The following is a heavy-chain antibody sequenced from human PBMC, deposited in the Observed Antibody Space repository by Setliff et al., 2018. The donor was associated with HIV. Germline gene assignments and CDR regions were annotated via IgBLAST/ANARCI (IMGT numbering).Heavy chain of an antibody. CDR2: IIPSYGTA. V-gene: IGHV1-69*05. D-gene: IGHD7-27*01. CDR3: CRAWGTNYSMDV. CDR1: GGSFSNYA. J-gene: IGHJ6*03. Sequence: ASVKVSCKASGGSFSNYAINWVRQAPGRGLEWMGGIIPSYGTANYAQTLQGRVTITTDKSATTVYMDLSSLRSDDTALYYCCRAWGTNYSMDVWGRGTTVTVSS.